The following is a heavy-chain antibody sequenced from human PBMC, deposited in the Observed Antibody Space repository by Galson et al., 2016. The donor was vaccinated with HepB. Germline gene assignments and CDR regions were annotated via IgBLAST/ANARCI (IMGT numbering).Heavy chain of an antibody. CDR2: ISYDGSKR. Sequence: SLRLSCAASGFTFMSYGMHWVRQAPGKGLEWVAVISYDGSKRYYVDSVKGRFTISRDNSKNTLYLQMNSLRAEDTAVYYCAKEGYVLDIVVVPVHYWGQGTLATVSS. J-gene: IGHJ4*02. V-gene: IGHV3-30*18. D-gene: IGHD2-2*03. CDR1: GFTFMSYG. CDR3: AKEGYVLDIVVVPVHY.